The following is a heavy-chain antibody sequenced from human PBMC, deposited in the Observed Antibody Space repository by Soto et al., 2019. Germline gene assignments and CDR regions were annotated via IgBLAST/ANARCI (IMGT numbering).Heavy chain of an antibody. CDR3: ARGGLGIAGDGDYYYGMYV. D-gene: IGHD6-13*01. CDR1: ACSPSSCC. Sequence: LRYPWNGSACSPSSCCHVFFRHMLVKRMGWMGIIYPGDSDTRYSPCFQGQVTISADKSISTAYLQWSSLKAADAAMYYCARGGLGIAGDGDYYYGMYVWGQGTTVTVS. J-gene: IGHJ6*02. CDR2: IYPGDSDT. V-gene: IGHV5-51*01.